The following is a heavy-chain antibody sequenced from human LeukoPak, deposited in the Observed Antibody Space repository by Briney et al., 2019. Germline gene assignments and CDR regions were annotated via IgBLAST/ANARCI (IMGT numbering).Heavy chain of an antibody. J-gene: IGHJ3*02. Sequence: GGSLRLSCAASGFSFSNYAMNWVRQAPGKGLEWVSYIGLSTSIIYYADSVKGRFTISRDNAKNSLSLQMNSLRAEDTAVYYCARDTTYCGGDCYPHDAFDIWGQGTMVTVSS. CDR2: IGLSTSII. V-gene: IGHV3-48*04. D-gene: IGHD2-21*02. CDR1: GFSFSNYA. CDR3: ARDTTYCGGDCYPHDAFDI.